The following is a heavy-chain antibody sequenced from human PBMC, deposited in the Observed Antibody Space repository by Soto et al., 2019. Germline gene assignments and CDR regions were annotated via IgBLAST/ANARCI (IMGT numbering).Heavy chain of an antibody. CDR2: IYYSGST. J-gene: IGHJ4*02. Sequence: QLQLQESGPGLVKPSETLSLTCTVSGGSISSSSYYWGWIRQPPGKGLEWIGSIYYSGSTYYNPSLKSRVTISVDTSKNQFSLKLSSVTAADTAVYYCASDRTFYDSSGPPAFGLDYWGQGTLVTVSS. CDR3: ASDRTFYDSSGPPAFGLDY. V-gene: IGHV4-39*01. CDR1: GGSISSSSYY. D-gene: IGHD3-22*01.